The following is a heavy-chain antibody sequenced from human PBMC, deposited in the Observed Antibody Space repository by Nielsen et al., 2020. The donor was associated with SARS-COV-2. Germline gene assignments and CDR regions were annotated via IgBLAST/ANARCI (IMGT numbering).Heavy chain of an antibody. CDR2: ISWNSGSI. J-gene: IGHJ4*02. CDR3: AKIPGVTGVGY. Sequence: SLKISCAASGFTFDDYAMHWVRQAPGKGLEWVSGISWNSGSIGYADSVKGRFTISRDNAKNSLYLQMNSLRAEDTALYYCAKIPGVTGVGYWGQGTLVTVSS. V-gene: IGHV3-9*01. CDR1: GFTFDDYA. D-gene: IGHD4-23*01.